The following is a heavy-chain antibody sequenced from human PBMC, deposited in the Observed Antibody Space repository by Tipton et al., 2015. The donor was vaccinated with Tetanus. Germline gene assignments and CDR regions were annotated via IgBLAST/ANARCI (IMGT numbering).Heavy chain of an antibody. J-gene: IGHJ5*02. V-gene: IGHV4-61*08. CDR2: VSYSGRT. D-gene: IGHD3-16*01. CDR1: GGSVRSGDFS. CDR3: ARVRAILRRTLSGLYWLDP. Sequence: TLSLTCTVSGGSVRSGDFSWNWIRQPPGKGLEWLAYVSYSGRTNSNYSLKSRITMSRDTSKNQFSLKLASVTAADTAVYFCARVRAILRRTLSGLYWLDPWGQGILVTVSS.